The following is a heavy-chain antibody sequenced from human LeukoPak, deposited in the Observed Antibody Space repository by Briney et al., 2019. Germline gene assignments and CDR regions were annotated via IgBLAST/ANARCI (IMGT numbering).Heavy chain of an antibody. Sequence: PGRSLRLSCEASGFIFSHYGIHWVRQAPGKGLEWVSYISSSSSTIYYADSVKGRFTISRDNAKNSLYLQMNSLRAEDTAVYYCARGSTYYDSSGQVPFDYWGQGTLVTVSS. D-gene: IGHD3-22*01. CDR1: GFIFSHYG. CDR2: ISSSSSTI. J-gene: IGHJ4*02. CDR3: ARGSTYYDSSGQVPFDY. V-gene: IGHV3-48*01.